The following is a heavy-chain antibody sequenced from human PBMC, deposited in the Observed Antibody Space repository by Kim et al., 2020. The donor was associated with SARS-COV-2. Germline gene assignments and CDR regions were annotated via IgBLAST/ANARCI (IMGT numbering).Heavy chain of an antibody. CDR2: IYYSGST. CDR1: GGSISSYY. J-gene: IGHJ6*03. CDR3: ARDVGAPGDYYYYIDV. D-gene: IGHD3-10*01. Sequence: SETLSLTCTVSGGSISSYYWSWIRQPPGKGLEWIGYIYYSGSTNYNPSLKSRVTISVDTSKNQFSLKLSSVTAADTAVYYCARDVGAPGDYYYYIDVWGKRTTVTLSS. V-gene: IGHV4-59*01.